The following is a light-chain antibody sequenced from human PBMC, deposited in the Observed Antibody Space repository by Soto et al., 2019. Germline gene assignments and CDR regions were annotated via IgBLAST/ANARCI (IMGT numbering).Light chain of an antibody. V-gene: IGKV3-20*01. CDR2: GAS. CDR1: KSVSSRY. CDR3: QQYGSSPPYT. J-gene: IGKJ2*01. Sequence: EIVLTQSPGTLSLSPGERATLSCRASKSVSSRYLACYQQKPGQAPSLLIYGASSRATSIPDRSSGGGSGTDFTLTISRLEPEEYAVYYCQQYGSSPPYTFGQGTKLEIK.